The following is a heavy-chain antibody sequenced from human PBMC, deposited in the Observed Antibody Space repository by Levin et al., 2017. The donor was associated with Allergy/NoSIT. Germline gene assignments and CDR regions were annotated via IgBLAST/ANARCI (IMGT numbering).Heavy chain of an antibody. CDR1: GGSISSSSYY. CDR3: ARDEMVHEIQYYYGIDV. Sequence: ESLKISCTVSGGSISSSSYYWGWIRQAPGKGLEWIGNIYYSGSTYYNPSLRGRVTISVDTSKNQFSLRLTSVTAADTAIYYCARDEMVHEIQYYYGIDVWGQGTTVSVFS. J-gene: IGHJ6*02. CDR2: IYYSGST. D-gene: IGHD2-8*01. V-gene: IGHV4-39*07.